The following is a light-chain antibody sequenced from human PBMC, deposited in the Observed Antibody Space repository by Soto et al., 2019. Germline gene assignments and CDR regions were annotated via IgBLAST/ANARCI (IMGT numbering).Light chain of an antibody. V-gene: IGKV3-15*01. CDR3: QQYNNWPRT. CDR1: QSVSSN. CDR2: GAS. Sequence: ELVMTQSPATLSVSPGERAPLSCRASQSVSSNLAWYQQKPGQAPRLLIYGASTRATGIPARVRGSGSGTEFTLTISSLQSEDFAVYYCQQYNNWPRTFGQGTKVDIK. J-gene: IGKJ1*01.